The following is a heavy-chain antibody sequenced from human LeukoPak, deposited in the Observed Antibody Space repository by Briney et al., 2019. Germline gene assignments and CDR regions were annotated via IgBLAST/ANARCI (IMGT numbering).Heavy chain of an antibody. CDR2: INHSGST. CDR3: ARRVVGYYYDSSGYYSDY. D-gene: IGHD3-22*01. J-gene: IGHJ4*02. V-gene: IGHV4-34*01. Sequence: PSETLSLTCAVYGGSFSGYYWSWIRQPPGKGLEWIGEINHSGSTNYNPSLKSRVTISVDTSKNQFSLKLSSVTAADTAVYYCARRVVGYYYDSSGYYSDYWGQGTLVTVSS. CDR1: GGSFSGYY.